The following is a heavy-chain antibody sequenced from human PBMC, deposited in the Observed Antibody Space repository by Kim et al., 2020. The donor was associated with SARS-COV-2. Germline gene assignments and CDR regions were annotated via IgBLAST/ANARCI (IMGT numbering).Heavy chain of an antibody. CDR2: INHSGST. V-gene: IGHV4-34*01. CDR1: GGSFSGYY. CDR3: ARKKWYYYGSGTPSGRGDFDY. J-gene: IGHJ4*02. D-gene: IGHD3-10*01. Sequence: SETLSLTCAVYGGSFSGYYWSWIRQPPGKGLEWIGEINHSGSTNYNPSLKSRVTISVDTSKNQFSLKLSSVTAADTAVYYCARKKWYYYGSGTPSGRGDFDYWGQGTLVTVSS.